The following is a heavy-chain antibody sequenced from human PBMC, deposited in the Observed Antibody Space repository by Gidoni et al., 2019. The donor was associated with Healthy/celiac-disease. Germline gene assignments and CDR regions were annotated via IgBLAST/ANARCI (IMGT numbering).Heavy chain of an antibody. J-gene: IGHJ4*02. CDR2: INAGNGNT. Sequence: QVQRVQSGAEVKKPGAAVKVSGKAAGYTFTSYAMHWVRQAPGQRLEWMGWINAGNGNTKYSQKFEGRVTITRDTSSSTAYMELRSLRSEDTAVYYCARERGGSYSFDYWGREPWSPSP. CDR1: GYTFTSYA. D-gene: IGHD1-26*01. V-gene: IGHV1-3*01. CDR3: ARERGGSYSFDY.